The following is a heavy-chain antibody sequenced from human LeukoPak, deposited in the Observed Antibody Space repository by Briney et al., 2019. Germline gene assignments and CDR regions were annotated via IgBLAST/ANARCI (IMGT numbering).Heavy chain of an antibody. V-gene: IGHV1-69*13. Sequence: SVKVSCKASGGTFSSYAISWVRQAPGQGLEWMGGIIPIFGTANYAQKFQGRVTITADESTSTAYMELSSLRSEDTAVCYCAGGHDYDILTGAGLAPYWGQGTLVTVSS. J-gene: IGHJ4*02. D-gene: IGHD3-9*01. CDR2: IIPIFGTA. CDR1: GGTFSSYA. CDR3: AGGHDYDILTGAGLAPY.